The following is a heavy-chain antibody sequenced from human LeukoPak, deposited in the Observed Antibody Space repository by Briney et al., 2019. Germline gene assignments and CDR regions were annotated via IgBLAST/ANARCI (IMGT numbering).Heavy chain of an antibody. CDR2: MNPNSGNT. V-gene: IGHV1-8*01. D-gene: IGHD3-3*01. J-gene: IGHJ6*02. CDR1: GYTFTSYD. Sequence: ASVKVSCKASGYTFTSYDINWVRQATGQGLEWMGWMNPNSGNTGYAQKFQGRVTMTRNTSISTAYMELSSLRSEDTAVYYCARGGFYDFWSGRKVYYYGMDVWGQGTTVIVSS. CDR3: ARGGFYDFWSGRKVYYYGMDV.